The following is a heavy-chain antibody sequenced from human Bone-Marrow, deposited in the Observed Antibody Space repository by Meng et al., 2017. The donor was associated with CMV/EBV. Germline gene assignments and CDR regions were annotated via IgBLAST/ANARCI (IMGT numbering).Heavy chain of an antibody. CDR1: GGSVSSGSYY. Sequence: QTLSLSCTVSGGSVSSGSYYWSWTRQPPGKGLEWIGYIYYSGSTNYNPSLKSRVTISVDTSKNQFSLKLSSVTAADTDVYYCARAGYDFWSGYSLHVLMDVWGQGTTVTVSS. J-gene: IGHJ6*02. D-gene: IGHD3-3*01. CDR2: IYYSGST. V-gene: IGHV4-61*01. CDR3: ARAGYDFWSGYSLHVLMDV.